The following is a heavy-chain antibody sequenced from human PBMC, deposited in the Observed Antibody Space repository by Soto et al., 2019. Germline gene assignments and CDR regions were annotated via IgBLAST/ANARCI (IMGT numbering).Heavy chain of an antibody. CDR3: ARDLEKGGGSAGFDY. V-gene: IGHV1-2*02. Sequence: ASVKVSCKASGYTFTVYYMHWVRQAPGQGLEWMGWINPKSGGTMYPQKFQGRVTMTWDTSISTAYMALTRLGSDDTAVYYCARDLEKGGGSAGFDYWGQGTLVTVSS. J-gene: IGHJ4*02. CDR2: INPKSGGT. CDR1: GYTFTVYY. D-gene: IGHD1-26*01.